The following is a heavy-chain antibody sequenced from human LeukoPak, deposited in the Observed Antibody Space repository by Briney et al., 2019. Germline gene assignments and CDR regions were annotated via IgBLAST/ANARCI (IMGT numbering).Heavy chain of an antibody. CDR1: GGSFSSYY. J-gene: IGHJ4*02. CDR2: INHSGST. Sequence: PSETLSLTCAVYGGSFSSYYWSWIRQPPGKGLEWIGEINHSGSTNYNPSLKSRVTISVDTSRNQFSLKLSSVTAADTAVYYCARGRFDYVWGSYRYSIPYFDYWGQGTLVTVSS. D-gene: IGHD3-16*02. V-gene: IGHV4-34*01. CDR3: ARGRFDYVWGSYRYSIPYFDY.